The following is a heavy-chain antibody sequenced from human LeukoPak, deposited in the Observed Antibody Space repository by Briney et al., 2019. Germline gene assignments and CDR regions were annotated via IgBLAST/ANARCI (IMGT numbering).Heavy chain of an antibody. CDR2: IRYDGSNK. CDR3: AKDGGYNYGYDFDY. J-gene: IGHJ4*02. D-gene: IGHD5-18*01. Sequence: GGSLRLSCAASGFTFSSYGMHWVRQAPGKGLEWVAFIRYDGSNKYYADSVKGRFTISRDNPKNTLYLQMNSLRAEDTAVYYCAKDGGYNYGYDFDYWGQGTLVTVSS. CDR1: GFTFSSYG. V-gene: IGHV3-30*02.